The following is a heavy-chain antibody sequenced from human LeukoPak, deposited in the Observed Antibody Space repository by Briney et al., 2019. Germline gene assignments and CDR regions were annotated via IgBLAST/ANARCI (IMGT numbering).Heavy chain of an antibody. Sequence: SETLSLTCRVSGASISSSSYYWGWIRQPPGKGLEWIGSIYYSGSTYYNPSLKSRVTISVDTSKNQFSLKLSSVTAADTAVYYCAQVIPGYSSSSCWGQGTLVTVSS. CDR3: AQVIPGYSSSSC. CDR1: GASISSSSYY. D-gene: IGHD6-13*01. V-gene: IGHV4-39*01. J-gene: IGHJ4*02. CDR2: IYYSGST.